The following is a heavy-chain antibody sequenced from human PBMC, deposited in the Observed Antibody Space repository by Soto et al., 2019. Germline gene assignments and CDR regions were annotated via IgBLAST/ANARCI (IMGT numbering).Heavy chain of an antibody. CDR2: IKSKTDGGTT. V-gene: IGHV3-15*07. CDR3: TSTMVRGVIIYYYYYGMDV. CDR1: GFTFSNAW. Sequence: EVQLVESGGGLVKPGGSLRLSCAASGFTFSNAWMNWVRQAPGKGLEWVGRIKSKTDGGTTDYAAPVKGRFTISRDDSKNTLYLQMNRLKTEDTAVYYCTSTMVRGVIIYYYYYGMDVWGQGTTVTVSS. D-gene: IGHD3-10*01. J-gene: IGHJ6*02.